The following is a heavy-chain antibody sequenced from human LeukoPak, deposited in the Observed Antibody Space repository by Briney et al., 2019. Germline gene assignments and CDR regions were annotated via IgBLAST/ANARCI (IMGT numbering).Heavy chain of an antibody. CDR2: ISGSGGST. Sequence: GGSLRLSCAASGFTFSSYAMSWVRQAPGKGLEWVSAISGSGGSTYYADSVKGRFTISRDNSKNTLYLQMNSLRAEDTAVYYCAKCPYDYVWGSYRPETYNWFDPWGQGTLVTVSS. D-gene: IGHD3-16*02. V-gene: IGHV3-23*01. CDR1: GFTFSSYA. CDR3: AKCPYDYVWGSYRPETYNWFDP. J-gene: IGHJ5*02.